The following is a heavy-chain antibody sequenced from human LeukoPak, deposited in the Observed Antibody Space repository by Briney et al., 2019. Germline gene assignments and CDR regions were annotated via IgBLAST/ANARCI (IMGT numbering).Heavy chain of an antibody. J-gene: IGHJ4*02. Sequence: GGSLRLSCAASGFTFSTYGIHWVRQAPGKGLEWVAVISYDGSNKYYADSVKGRFTISRDNSKNTLYLQMNSLRAEDTAVYYCAREEVLANSEVFDYWGQGTLVTVSS. CDR3: AREEVLANSEVFDY. CDR1: GFTFSTYG. D-gene: IGHD1-7*01. V-gene: IGHV3-30*19. CDR2: ISYDGSNK.